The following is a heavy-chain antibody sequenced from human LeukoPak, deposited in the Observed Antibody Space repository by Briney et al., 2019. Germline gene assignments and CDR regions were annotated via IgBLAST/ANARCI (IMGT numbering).Heavy chain of an antibody. Sequence: ASVKVSCKASGGTFSSYAISWVRQAPGQGLEWMGGIIPIFGTANYAQKFQGRVTITADESTSTAYMELSSLRSEDTAVYYCASGGFVKNATLDNYYSMDVRGKGTTVTISS. D-gene: IGHD4-23*01. CDR2: IIPIFGTA. J-gene: IGHJ6*03. CDR3: ASGGFVKNATLDNYYSMDV. V-gene: IGHV1-69*13. CDR1: GGTFSSYA.